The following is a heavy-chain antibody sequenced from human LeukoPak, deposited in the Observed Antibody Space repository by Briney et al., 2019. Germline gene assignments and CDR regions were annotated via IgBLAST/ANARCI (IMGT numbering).Heavy chain of an antibody. CDR3: ARAPSYYYDSSGSSGAY. CDR2: ISSSGSI. J-gene: IGHJ4*02. D-gene: IGHD3-22*01. CDR1: GFTFSDNY. Sequence: GGSLRLSCAASGFTFSDNYMSWIRQAPGKGLEWVSYISSSGSIYYADSVKGRFTISRDNAKNSLYLQMNSLRAGDTAVYYCARAPSYYYDSSGSSGAYWGQGTLVTVSS. V-gene: IGHV3-11*04.